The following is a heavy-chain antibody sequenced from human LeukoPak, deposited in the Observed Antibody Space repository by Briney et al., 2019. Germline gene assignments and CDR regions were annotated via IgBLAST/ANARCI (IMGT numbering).Heavy chain of an antibody. CDR1: GGSISTYY. CDR3: ARGPPYCSTTNCYYMDV. V-gene: IGHV4-4*07. CDR2: IWTSGST. J-gene: IGHJ6*03. Sequence: PSETLSLTCTVSGGSISTYYWNWIRQPAGKGLEWIGRIWTSGSTEYNPSLKSRVSMSVDTSKNQFSLKLSSVTAADTAVYYCARGPPYCSTTNCYYMDVWGKGTTVTVSS. D-gene: IGHD2-2*01.